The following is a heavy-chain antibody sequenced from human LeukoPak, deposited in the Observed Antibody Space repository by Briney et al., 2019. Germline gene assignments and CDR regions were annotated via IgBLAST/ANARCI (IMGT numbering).Heavy chain of an antibody. V-gene: IGHV3-30*03. CDR3: ARLIVVVAATPPEDAFDI. J-gene: IGHJ3*02. Sequence: GGSLRLSCAASGFTFNSYGMHWVRQAPGKGLEWVAVISYDGSNKYYADSVKGRFTISRDNSKNTLYLQMNSLRAEDTAVYYCARLIVVVAATPPEDAFDIWGQGTMVTVSS. D-gene: IGHD2-15*01. CDR1: GFTFNSYG. CDR2: ISYDGSNK.